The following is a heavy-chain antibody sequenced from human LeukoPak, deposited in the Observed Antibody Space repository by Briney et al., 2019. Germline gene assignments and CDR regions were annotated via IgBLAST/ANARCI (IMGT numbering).Heavy chain of an antibody. Sequence: PGGSLRLSCAASGFTFSSYGMHWVRQAPGKGLEWVAVIWYDGSNKYYADSVKGRFTISRDNSKNTLYPQMNSLRAEDTAVYYCARDSSSGYYYVVYWGQGTLVTVSS. V-gene: IGHV3-33*01. J-gene: IGHJ4*02. CDR1: GFTFSSYG. CDR3: ARDSSSGYYYVVY. CDR2: IWYDGSNK. D-gene: IGHD3-22*01.